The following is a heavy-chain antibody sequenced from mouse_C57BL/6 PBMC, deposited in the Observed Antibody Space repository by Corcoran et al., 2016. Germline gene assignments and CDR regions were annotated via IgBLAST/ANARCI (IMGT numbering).Heavy chain of an antibody. D-gene: IGHD1-1*01. CDR3: AHGSSSLYAMDY. J-gene: IGHJ4*01. CDR2: IYPGSGNT. CDR1: GYSFTSYY. Sequence: QVQLQQSGPELVKPGASVKISCKASGYSFTSYYIHWVKQRPGQGLEWIGWIYPGSGNTKYNEKFKGKATRTADTSSSTAYMQLSSLTSEDSAVYYCAHGSSSLYAMDYWGQGTSVTVSS. V-gene: IGHV1-66*01.